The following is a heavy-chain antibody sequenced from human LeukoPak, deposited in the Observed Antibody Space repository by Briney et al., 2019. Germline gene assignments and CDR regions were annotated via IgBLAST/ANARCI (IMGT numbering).Heavy chain of an antibody. CDR3: ARERTSYYYYYMDV. CDR2: IFTSGST. V-gene: IGHV4-4*07. Sequence: SETLSLTCTVSGGSISSFYWSWIRQPAGKELEWIGRIFTSGSTNYNPSLKSRVTISVDKSKNQFSLKLSSVTAADTAVYYCARERTSYYYYYMDVWGKGTTVTVSS. CDR1: GGSISSFY. J-gene: IGHJ6*03.